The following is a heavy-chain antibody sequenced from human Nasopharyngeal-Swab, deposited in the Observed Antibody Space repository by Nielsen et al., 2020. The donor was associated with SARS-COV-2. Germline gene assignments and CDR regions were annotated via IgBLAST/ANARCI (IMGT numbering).Heavy chain of an antibody. CDR3: ASNSGYSYGSPLDN. J-gene: IGHJ4*02. CDR2: ISSSSSTI. D-gene: IGHD5-18*01. V-gene: IGHV3-48*02. CDR1: GFTFSSYN. Sequence: GGSLRLSCAASGFTFSSYNMNWVRQAPGKGLEGVSYISSSSSTIYYADSVKGRFTISRDNAKNSLYLQMNSLRDEDTAMYYCASNSGYSYGSPLDNWGQGTLVTVSS.